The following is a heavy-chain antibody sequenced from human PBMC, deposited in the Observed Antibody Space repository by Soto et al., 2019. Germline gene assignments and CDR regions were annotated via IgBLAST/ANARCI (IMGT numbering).Heavy chain of an antibody. J-gene: IGHJ4*02. Sequence: QVQMVESGGGVVQPGRSLRLSCAASGFSFSAFGMQWVRQAPGGGLEAVAFISNDGSHASYADSVRGRFTISRDNSKNTLSLQKNSLTADDTAVYYSMSVMDFWGQGTLVTVSS. D-gene: IGHD2-8*01. CDR1: GFSFSAFG. V-gene: IGHV3-30*04. CDR3: MSVMDF. CDR2: ISNDGSHA.